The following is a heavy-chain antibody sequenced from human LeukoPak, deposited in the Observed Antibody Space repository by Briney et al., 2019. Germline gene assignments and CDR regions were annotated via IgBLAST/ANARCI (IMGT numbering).Heavy chain of an antibody. CDR1: GGSISRYY. CDR3: ARGLTTHAGTFDY. CDR2: IDYSGTT. D-gene: IGHD6-13*01. Sequence: PSETLSLTCSVSGGSISRYYWSWIRQPPGKGLEWIGYIDYSGTTDYNPSLKSRATIPVDTSKNQFSLRLNSVTAADTAGYYCARGLTTHAGTFDYWGQGTLVTVSS. J-gene: IGHJ4*02. V-gene: IGHV4-59*01.